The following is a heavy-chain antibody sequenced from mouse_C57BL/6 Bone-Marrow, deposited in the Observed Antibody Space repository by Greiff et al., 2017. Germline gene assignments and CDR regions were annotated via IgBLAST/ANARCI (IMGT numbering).Heavy chain of an antibody. V-gene: IGHV5-4*03. J-gene: IGHJ2*01. CDR3: ARVYSDFDY. CDR2: ISDGGSYT. CDR1: GFTFSSYA. Sequence: EVKLVESGGGLVKPGGSLKLSCAASGFTFSSYAMSWVRQTPEKRLEWVATISDGGSYTYYPDNVKGRFTLSRDNAKNNLYLQMSHLKSEDTAMYYSARVYSDFDYWGQGTTLTVSS. D-gene: IGHD2-12*01.